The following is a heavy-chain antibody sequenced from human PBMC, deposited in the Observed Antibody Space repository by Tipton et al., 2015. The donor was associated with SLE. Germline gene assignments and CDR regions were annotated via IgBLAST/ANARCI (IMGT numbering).Heavy chain of an antibody. D-gene: IGHD6-19*01. CDR3: ARDKSSGWDPYMDV. Sequence: SLRLSCAASGFTFSSYAMHWVRQAPGKGLEWVAVISYDGSNKYYADSVKGRFTISRDNAKNSLHLQMNSLRAEDTAVYYCARDKSSGWDPYMDVWGKGTTVTVSS. CDR2: ISYDGSNK. V-gene: IGHV3-30-3*01. J-gene: IGHJ6*03. CDR1: GFTFSSYA.